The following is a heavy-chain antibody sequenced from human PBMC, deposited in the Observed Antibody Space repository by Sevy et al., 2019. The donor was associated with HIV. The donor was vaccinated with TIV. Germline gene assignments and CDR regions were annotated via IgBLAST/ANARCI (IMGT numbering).Heavy chain of an antibody. Sequence: GGSLRLSCAVSGFTFNNAWMNWVRQAPGTGLQWVGLIKSKIDGETTDYAAPVKGRFTISRDDSKNTLFLQMNSLKIEDKGVYYCATAPGYYDSAPFDYWGPGTLVTVSS. V-gene: IGHV3-15*01. J-gene: IGHJ4*02. CDR2: IKSKIDGETT. D-gene: IGHD3-22*01. CDR1: GFTFNNAW. CDR3: ATAPGYYDSAPFDY.